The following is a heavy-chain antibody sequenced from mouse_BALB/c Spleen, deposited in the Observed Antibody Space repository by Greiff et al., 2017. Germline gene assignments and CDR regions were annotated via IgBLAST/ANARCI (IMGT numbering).Heavy chain of an antibody. CDR2: IDPANGNT. CDR1: GFNIKDTY. J-gene: IGHJ4*01. Sequence: EVQLVESGAELVKPGASVKLSCTASGFNIKDTYMHWVKQRPEQGLEWIGRIDPANGNTKYDPKFQGKATITADTSSNTAYLQLSSLTSEDTAVYYCARRAVVRDYYAMDYWGQGTSVTVSS. D-gene: IGHD1-1*01. CDR3: ARRAVVRDYYAMDY. V-gene: IGHV14-3*02.